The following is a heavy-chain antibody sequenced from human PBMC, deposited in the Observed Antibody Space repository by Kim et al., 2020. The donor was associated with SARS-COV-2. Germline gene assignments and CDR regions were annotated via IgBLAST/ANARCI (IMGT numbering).Heavy chain of an antibody. CDR3: ARDPHTDWFDP. Sequence: GGSLRLSCAASGFTVSSNYMSWVRQAPGKGLEWVSVIYSGGSTYYADSVKGRFTISRDNSKNTLYLQMNSLRAEDTAVYYCARDPHTDWFDPWGQGTLVTVSS. J-gene: IGHJ5*02. CDR1: GFTVSSNY. V-gene: IGHV3-66*01. CDR2: IYSGGST.